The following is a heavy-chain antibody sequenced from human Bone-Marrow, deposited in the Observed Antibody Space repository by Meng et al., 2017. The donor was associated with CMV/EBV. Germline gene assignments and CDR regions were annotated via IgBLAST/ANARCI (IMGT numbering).Heavy chain of an antibody. CDR3: ARVGLDFWSGYYSYYYGMAV. Sequence: SETLSLTCTVSGGSISSSSYYWGWIRQPPGKGLEWIGSIYYSGSTYYNPSLKSRVTISVDTSKNQFSLKLSSVTAADTAVYYCARVGLDFWSGYYSYYYGMAVWGQGPTVNVSS. V-gene: IGHV4-39*01. CDR2: IYYSGST. J-gene: IGHJ6*02. CDR1: GGSISSSSYY. D-gene: IGHD3-3*01.